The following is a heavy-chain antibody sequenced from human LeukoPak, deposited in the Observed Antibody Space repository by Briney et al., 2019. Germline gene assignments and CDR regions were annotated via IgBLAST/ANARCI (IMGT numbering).Heavy chain of an antibody. D-gene: IGHD1-14*01. V-gene: IGHV1-2*02. CDR3: ANYNGNHYYFDY. CDR1: GYTFTGYY. CDR2: INPNSGGT. Sequence: ASVKVSCKASGYTFTGYYMHWVRQAPGQGLEWMGWINPNSGGTNYAQKFQGRVTMTRDTSISKAYMELSRLRSDGTAVYYCANYNGNHYYFDYWGQGTLVTVSS. J-gene: IGHJ4*02.